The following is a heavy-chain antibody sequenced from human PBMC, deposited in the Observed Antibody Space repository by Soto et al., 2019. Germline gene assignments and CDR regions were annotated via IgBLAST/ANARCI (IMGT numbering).Heavy chain of an antibody. CDR3: ARSVDP. J-gene: IGHJ5*02. V-gene: IGHV4-34*09. Sequence: SETLSLTCTVSGCSSSSYYWCWIRHPPGKGLEWIRDINHSGSTNYNPSLKSRVNISVDTSKNQFSLKLSSVTAADTAVYYCARSVDPWGQGTLVTVSS. CDR1: GCSSSSYY. CDR2: INHSGST.